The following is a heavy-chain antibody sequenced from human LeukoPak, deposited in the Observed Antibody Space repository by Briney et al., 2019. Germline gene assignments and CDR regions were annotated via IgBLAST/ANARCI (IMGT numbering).Heavy chain of an antibody. J-gene: IGHJ4*02. CDR1: GFTFSSYA. D-gene: IGHD5-24*01. Sequence: GGSLRLSCAASGFTFSSYAMHWVRQAPGKGLEWVAVISYDGSNKYYADSVKGRFTISRDNSKNTLYLQMNSLRAEDTALYYCARVVEMATIRPADYWGQGTLVTVSS. CDR3: ARVVEMATIRPADY. V-gene: IGHV3-30-3*01. CDR2: ISYDGSNK.